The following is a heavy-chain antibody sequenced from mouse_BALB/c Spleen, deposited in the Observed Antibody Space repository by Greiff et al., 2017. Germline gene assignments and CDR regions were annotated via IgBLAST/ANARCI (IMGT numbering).Heavy chain of an antibody. CDR1: GFTFSSFG. V-gene: IGHV5-17*02. J-gene: IGHJ2*01. D-gene: IGHD4-1*01. CDR2: ISSGSSTI. Sequence: EVQLVESGGGLVQPGGSRKLSCAASGFTFSSFGMHWVRQAPEKGLEWVAYISSGSSTIYYADTVKGRFTISRDNPKNTLFLQMTSLRSEDTAMYYCARSGTHFDYWGQGTTLTVSS. CDR3: ARSGTHFDY.